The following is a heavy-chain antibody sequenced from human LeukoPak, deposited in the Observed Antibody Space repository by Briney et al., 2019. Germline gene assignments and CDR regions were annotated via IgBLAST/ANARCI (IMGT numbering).Heavy chain of an antibody. D-gene: IGHD3-10*01. CDR3: ARGDIIRGDYNWFDP. V-gene: IGHV4-4*07. CDR2: IYSSGST. CDR1: TGSISSYY. J-gene: IGHJ5*02. Sequence: SETLSLTCNVSTGSISSYYCSWIRQPDGKGLEYIGRIYSSGSTNYSPSLKSRVTMSVDTSKNQFSLKLTSVTAADTAVYYCARGDIIRGDYNWFDPWGQGILVTVSS.